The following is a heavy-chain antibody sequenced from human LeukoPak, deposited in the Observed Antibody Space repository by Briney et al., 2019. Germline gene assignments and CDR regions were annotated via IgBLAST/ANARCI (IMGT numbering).Heavy chain of an antibody. V-gene: IGHV3-21*01. CDR1: GFTFSSYS. CDR3: ARDEGGGDCSSTSCYGGAEYFQH. D-gene: IGHD2-2*03. Sequence: GGSLRLSCAASGFTFSSYSMNWVRQAPGKGLEWVSLISSSSSYIYYADSVKGRFTISRDNAKNSLYLQMNSLRAEDTAVYYCARDEGGGDCSSTSCYGGAEYFQHWGQGTLVTVSS. J-gene: IGHJ1*01. CDR2: ISSSSSYI.